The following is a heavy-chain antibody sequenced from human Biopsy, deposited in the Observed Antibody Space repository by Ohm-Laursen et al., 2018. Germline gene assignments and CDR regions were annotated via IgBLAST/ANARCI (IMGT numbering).Heavy chain of an antibody. V-gene: IGHV4-34*01. Sequence: GTLSLTWAVYGESFNGYYRSWIRQTPGKGLEWIGEINHSGRTNYNPSLKSRVTISVDTSKNQFSLKVRSVTAADTAVYYCVRGVDYYDPYHYYALDVWGQGTTVTVSS. CDR2: INHSGRT. CDR1: GESFNGYY. D-gene: IGHD3-22*01. CDR3: VRGVDYYDPYHYYALDV. J-gene: IGHJ6*02.